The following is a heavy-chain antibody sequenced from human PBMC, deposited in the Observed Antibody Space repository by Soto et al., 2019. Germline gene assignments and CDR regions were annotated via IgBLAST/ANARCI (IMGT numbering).Heavy chain of an antibody. J-gene: IGHJ4*02. CDR2: IYYSGST. V-gene: IGHV4-30-4*01. Sequence: PSETLSLTCTVSGGSISSGDYYWSWIRQPPGKGLEWIGYIYYSGSTYYNPSLKSRVTISVDTSKNQFSLKLSSVTAADTAVYYCTRDLQYPPYFDYWGQGTLVTVSS. CDR3: TRDLQYPPYFDY. D-gene: IGHD4-4*01. CDR1: GGSISSGDYY.